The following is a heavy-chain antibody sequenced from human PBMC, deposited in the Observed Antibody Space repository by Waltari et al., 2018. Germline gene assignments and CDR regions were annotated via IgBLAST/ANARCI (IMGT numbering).Heavy chain of an antibody. CDR1: GFHFSGYN. V-gene: IGHV3-30*04. J-gene: IGHJ6*02. CDR2: ISNDGSSI. Sequence: QMPLVESGGGVVQPGGSLRLSCAASGFHFSGYNMYWVRQAPGKGLEWVTLISNDGSSIHYADSVKARFFISRDNSKNALYLQLNSLRTDDTAVYYCARGDYGMDVWGQGTTVTVSS. CDR3: ARGDYGMDV.